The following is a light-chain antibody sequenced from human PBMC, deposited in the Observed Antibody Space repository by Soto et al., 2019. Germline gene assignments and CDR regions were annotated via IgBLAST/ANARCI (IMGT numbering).Light chain of an antibody. Sequence: EIVMTQSPATLSVSPGERVTLSCRASQSVRSNIAWYQQKPGQAPRLLIYGAFIRATGIPARFSGSGSGTEFSLTISSLQSEDFAVYYCQQYENWPPITFGQGTRLEIK. V-gene: IGKV3D-15*01. J-gene: IGKJ5*01. CDR1: QSVRSN. CDR3: QQYENWPPIT. CDR2: GAF.